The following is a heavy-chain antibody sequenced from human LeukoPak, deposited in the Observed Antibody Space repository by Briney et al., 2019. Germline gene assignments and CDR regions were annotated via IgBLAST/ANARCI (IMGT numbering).Heavy chain of an antibody. CDR2: ISGSDGTT. D-gene: IGHD3-3*02. J-gene: IGHJ4*02. Sequence: GGSLRLSCVASGFPFSSYWMTWVRQAPGKGLEWVSTISGSDGTTYYAGSVKGRFTISRDNSKNTLYLQMNSLRAEDTAVYYCAKHIIYYFDYWGQGTLVTVSS. CDR1: GFPFSSYW. V-gene: IGHV3-23*01. CDR3: AKHIIYYFDY.